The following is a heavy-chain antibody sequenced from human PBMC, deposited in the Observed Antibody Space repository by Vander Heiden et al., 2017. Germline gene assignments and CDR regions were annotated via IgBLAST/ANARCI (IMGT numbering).Heavy chain of an antibody. J-gene: IGHJ4*02. Sequence: EVQLAESGGGLVQPGGSLRLSCAASGFTFSSYDMHWVRQATGKGLEWVSAIGTAGDTYYPGSVKGRFTISRENAKNSLYLQMNSLRAGDTAVYYCARGNLGATIIYFDYWGQGTLVTVSS. CDR3: ARGNLGATIIYFDY. V-gene: IGHV3-13*01. CDR1: GFTFSSYD. CDR2: IGTAGDT. D-gene: IGHD1-26*01.